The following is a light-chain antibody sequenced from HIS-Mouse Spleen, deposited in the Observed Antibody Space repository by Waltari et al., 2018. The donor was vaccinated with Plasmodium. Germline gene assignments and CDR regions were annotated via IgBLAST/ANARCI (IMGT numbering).Light chain of an antibody. V-gene: IGKV1-33*01. Sequence: IQMTQSPSSLSASVRDRVTIPCQTSQDISNYLNWYQQKPGQAPKLLIYDASNLETGVPSRFSGSGSGTEFTFTISSLHPEDIATYYCQQYDNLPPYPFGQGTKLEIK. J-gene: IGKJ2*01. CDR3: QQYDNLPPYP. CDR1: QDISNY. CDR2: DAS.